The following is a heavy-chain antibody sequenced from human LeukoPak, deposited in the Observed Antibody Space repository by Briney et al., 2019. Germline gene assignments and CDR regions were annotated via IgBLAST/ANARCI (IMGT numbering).Heavy chain of an antibody. D-gene: IGHD1-26*01. CDR1: GFTFSSYW. V-gene: IGHV3-30*03. CDR2: ISYDGTNE. CDR3: ARVLRGGNLDMLFDY. J-gene: IGHJ4*02. Sequence: GGSLRLSCAASGFTFSSYWMSWVRQAPGKGLEWVASISYDGTNEYYADSVKGRFTISKDNSKNTLYLQRNSLRTEDTAVYYCARVLRGGNLDMLFDYWGQGTLVTVSP.